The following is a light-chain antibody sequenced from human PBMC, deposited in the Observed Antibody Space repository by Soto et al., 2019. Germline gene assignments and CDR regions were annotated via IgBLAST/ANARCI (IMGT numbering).Light chain of an antibody. Sequence: EIVLTPSPGTLSLSPGDRATLSCRASQSVSRSYLGWYQQKPGQAPRLVIYSAFTRATGIPARFSGSGSGTEFTLTISSLQSEDFAVYYCQQYNKWPPWTFGQGTKVDIK. CDR1: QSVSRSY. J-gene: IGKJ1*01. V-gene: IGKV3-15*01. CDR2: SAF. CDR3: QQYNKWPPWT.